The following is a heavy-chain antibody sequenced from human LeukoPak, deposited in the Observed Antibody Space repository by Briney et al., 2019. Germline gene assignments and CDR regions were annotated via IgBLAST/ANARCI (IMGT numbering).Heavy chain of an antibody. V-gene: IGHV5-51*01. CDR2: IYPGDSDT. CDR3: ARDGKSGSYFPTDFDY. CDR1: GYSFTSYW. D-gene: IGHD1-26*01. Sequence: GESLKISCKGSGYSFTSYWIGWVRQMPGKGLEWMGIIYPGDSDTRYSPSFQGQVTISADKSISTAYLQWSSLKASDTAMYYCARDGKSGSYFPTDFDYWGQGTLVTVSS. J-gene: IGHJ4*02.